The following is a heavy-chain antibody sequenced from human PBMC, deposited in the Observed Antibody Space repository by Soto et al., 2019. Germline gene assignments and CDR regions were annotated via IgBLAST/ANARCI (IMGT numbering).Heavy chain of an antibody. CDR3: ARVDRPKVRGVIISFDY. J-gene: IGHJ4*02. Sequence: QVQLQESGPGLVKPSQTLSLTCTVSGGSISGGGYYWSWIRQHPGKGLEWIGYIYYSGSTYYNPSLKRRVTISVDTSKNQFSLKLSSVTAADTAVYYCARVDRPKVRGVIISFDYWGQGTLVTVSS. D-gene: IGHD3-10*01. CDR1: GGSISGGGYY. CDR2: IYYSGST. V-gene: IGHV4-31*03.